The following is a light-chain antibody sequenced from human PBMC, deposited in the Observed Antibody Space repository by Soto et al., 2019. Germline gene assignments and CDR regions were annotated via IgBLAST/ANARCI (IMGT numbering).Light chain of an antibody. Sequence: IQLTQSPSSLSASVGDRVTITCRASPAIASFLAWYQQKPGTAPKLLIYGASTLQSGVPSRFSGSRSGTDYTLTIESLQPEDFATYYCQQLNGSPWTFGQGTKVEIK. V-gene: IGKV1-9*01. CDR2: GAS. CDR3: QQLNGSPWT. J-gene: IGKJ1*01. CDR1: PAIASF.